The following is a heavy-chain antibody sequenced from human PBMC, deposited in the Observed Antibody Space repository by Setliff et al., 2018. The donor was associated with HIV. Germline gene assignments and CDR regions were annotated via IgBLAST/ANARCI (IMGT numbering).Heavy chain of an antibody. V-gene: IGHV4-59*12. CDR2: MHKGGST. CDR3: ARGGYDILTGLTKSRFDP. J-gene: IGHJ5*02. D-gene: IGHD3-9*01. CDR1: GGSISNYY. Sequence: SETLSLTCTVSGGSISNYYWSWIRQPPGKGLEWIATMHKGGSTNYNPSLKSRVTISIDTSKNQFSLKLSSVTAADTAVYYCARGGYDILTGLTKSRFDPWGQGTLVTVSS.